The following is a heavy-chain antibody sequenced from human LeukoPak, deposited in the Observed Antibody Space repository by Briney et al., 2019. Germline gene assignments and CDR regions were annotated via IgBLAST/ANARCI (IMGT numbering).Heavy chain of an antibody. CDR1: GFTFSDYY. CDR2: ISTSGTAI. CDR3: ARGPFLTMVRGDDYYYYYMDV. D-gene: IGHD3-10*01. J-gene: IGHJ6*03. Sequence: PGGSLRLSCAASGFTFSDYYMTWIRQAPGKGLEGVSYISTSGTAIYYAASVKGRFTISRDNSRNSLYLQMNSLRAEDTAVYYCARGPFLTMVRGDDYYYYYMDVWGKGTTVTVSS. V-gene: IGHV3-11*04.